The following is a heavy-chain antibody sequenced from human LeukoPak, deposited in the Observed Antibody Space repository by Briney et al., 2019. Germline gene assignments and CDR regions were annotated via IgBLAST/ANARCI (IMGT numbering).Heavy chain of an antibody. J-gene: IGHJ4*02. Sequence: LAASVKVSCKASGGTFSSYAISWVRQAPGQGLEWMGRIIPILGIANYAQKFQGRVTITADKSTSTAYMELSSLRSEDTAVYYCARGWDNIAAVTIDYWGQGTLVTVSS. CDR3: ARGWDNIAAVTIDY. D-gene: IGHD6-25*01. CDR1: GGTFSSYA. V-gene: IGHV1-69*04. CDR2: IIPILGIA.